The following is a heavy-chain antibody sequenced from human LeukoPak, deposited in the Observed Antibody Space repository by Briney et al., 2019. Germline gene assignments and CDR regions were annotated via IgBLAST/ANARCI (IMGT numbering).Heavy chain of an antibody. J-gene: IGHJ4*02. D-gene: IGHD2-2*01. CDR2: IIPIFGTA. CDR3: ARVAGCSSTSCYRFDY. CDR1: GGTFSSYA. V-gene: IGHV1-69*05. Sequence: SVKVSCKASGGTFSSYAISWVRQAPGQGLEWMGGIIPIFGTANYAQKFQGRVTITTDESTSTAYMELSSLRSEDTAVYYCARVAGCSSTSCYRFDYWGQGTLVTVSS.